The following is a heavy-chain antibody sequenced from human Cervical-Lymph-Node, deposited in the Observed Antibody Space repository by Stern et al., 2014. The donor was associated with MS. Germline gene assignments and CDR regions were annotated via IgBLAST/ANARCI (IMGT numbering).Heavy chain of an antibody. Sequence: QITLKESGPTLVKPTQTLSLSCTFSGFSLSTIGVGVGWIRQPPGKALEWLVLIYWDDDKRYNPSLKNRLTITKDTSKNQVVLTMTNMDPVDTATYYCAHSLITLGRGLPFDYWGQGSLVAVSS. D-gene: IGHD3-10*01. CDR3: AHSLITLGRGLPFDY. CDR1: GFSLSTIGVG. CDR2: IYWDDDK. V-gene: IGHV2-5*02. J-gene: IGHJ4*02.